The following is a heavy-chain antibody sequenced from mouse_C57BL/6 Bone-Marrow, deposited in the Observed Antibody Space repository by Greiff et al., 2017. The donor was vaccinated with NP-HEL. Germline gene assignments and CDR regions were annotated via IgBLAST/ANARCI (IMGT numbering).Heavy chain of an antibody. CDR2: IYPGSGNT. Sequence: VQLQQSGAELVRPGASVKLSCKASGYTFTDYYINWVKQRPGQGLEWIARIYPGSGNTYYNEKFKGKATLTAEKSSSTAYMQLSSLTSEDSAVYFCAREDLYYGGNFDYWGQGTTLTVSS. D-gene: IGHD1-1*01. V-gene: IGHV1-76*01. CDR1: GYTFTDYY. J-gene: IGHJ2*01. CDR3: AREDLYYGGNFDY.